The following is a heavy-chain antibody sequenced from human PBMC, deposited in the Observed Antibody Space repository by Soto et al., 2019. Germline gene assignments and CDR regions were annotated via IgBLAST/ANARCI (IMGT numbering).Heavy chain of an antibody. J-gene: IGHJ4*02. CDR3: ARHHVRGRTIAGAAEF. CDR2: INHSGNT. Sequence: PSETLSLTCAVYGKSLSGNYWSWIRQPPGKALEWVGEINHSGNTNYNPSPKSRVTISVDTSKNQLFLNLSSVTAADTAMYYCARHHVRGRTIAGAAEFWGQGTLVTVSS. V-gene: IGHV4-34*01. CDR1: GKSLSGNY. D-gene: IGHD1-26*01.